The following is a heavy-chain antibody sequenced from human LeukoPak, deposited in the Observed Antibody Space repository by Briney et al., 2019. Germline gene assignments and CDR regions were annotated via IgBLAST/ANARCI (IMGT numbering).Heavy chain of an antibody. J-gene: IGHJ3*02. Sequence: SETLSLTCTVSGGSVSSYYWSWIRQPPGKGLEWIGYIYYSGSTYYNPSLKSRVTISVDTSKNQFSLKLSSVTAADTAVYYCARGGSSSIQDAFDIWGQGTMVTVSS. CDR1: GGSVSSYY. D-gene: IGHD2-15*01. CDR3: ARGGSSSIQDAFDI. V-gene: IGHV4-59*08. CDR2: IYYSGST.